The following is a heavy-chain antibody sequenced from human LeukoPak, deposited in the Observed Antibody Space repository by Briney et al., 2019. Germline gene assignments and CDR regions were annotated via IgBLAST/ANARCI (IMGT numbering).Heavy chain of an antibody. D-gene: IGHD6-6*01. CDR2: MNPNSGNT. V-gene: IGHV1-8*01. Sequence: ASVKVSCKASGYTFTSYDINWVRQATGQGLEWMGWMNPNSGNTGYAQKFQGRVTMTRNTSISTAYMELSSLRSEDTAVYYCARGVYSSSEKGADYYMDVWGKGTTVTVSS. CDR3: ARGVYSSSEKGADYYMDV. CDR1: GYTFTSYD. J-gene: IGHJ6*03.